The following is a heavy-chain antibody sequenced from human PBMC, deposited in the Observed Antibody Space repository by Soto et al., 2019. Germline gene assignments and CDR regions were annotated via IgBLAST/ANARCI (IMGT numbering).Heavy chain of an antibody. CDR2: IYYSGST. V-gene: IGHV4-39*01. CDR3: ATNWLVTQSYYYYGMDF. CDR1: GGSISSSSYY. J-gene: IGHJ6*02. Sequence: QLQLQASGPGLVKPSETLSLTCTVSGGSISSSSYYWGWIRQPPGKGLEWIGSIYYSGSTYYYPSLKSRLTISEDTSKNQFSQKLSSVTAADTAVYYCATNWLVTQSYYYYGMDFWGQRTTVTVSS. D-gene: IGHD3-9*01.